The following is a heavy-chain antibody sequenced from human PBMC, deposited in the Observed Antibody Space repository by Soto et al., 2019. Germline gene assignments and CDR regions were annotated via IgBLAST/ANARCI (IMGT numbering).Heavy chain of an antibody. Sequence: EVQLLESGGGLVQPGGSLRLSCAASGFTFSSYAMSWVRQAPGKGLEWFSAISGSGGSTYYADSVKGRFTISRDNSKNTLYLQMNSLRAEDTAVYYCAKDEGPIVGAPQGCYWGQGTLVTVSS. V-gene: IGHV3-23*01. CDR2: ISGSGGST. CDR1: GFTFSSYA. J-gene: IGHJ4*02. D-gene: IGHD1-26*01. CDR3: AKDEGPIVGAPQGCY.